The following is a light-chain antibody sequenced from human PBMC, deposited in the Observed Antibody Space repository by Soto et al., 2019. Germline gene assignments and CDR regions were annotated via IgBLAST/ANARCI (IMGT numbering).Light chain of an antibody. CDR1: SSDVGGYKY. CDR3: SSYAGSNNYV. CDR2: AVN. J-gene: IGLJ1*01. V-gene: IGLV2-8*01. Sequence: QSVLTQPPSASGSPGQSVTIACTGTSSDVGGYKYVSWYQQYPGKAPKLMIYAVNKRPSGVPDRFSGSKSGNTASLTVSGLQAEDEADYYCSSYAGSNNYVFGTGTKVTVX.